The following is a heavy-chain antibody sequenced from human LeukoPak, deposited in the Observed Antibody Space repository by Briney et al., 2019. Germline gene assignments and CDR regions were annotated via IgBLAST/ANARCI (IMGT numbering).Heavy chain of an antibody. J-gene: IGHJ5*02. D-gene: IGHD1-1*01. V-gene: IGHV1-18*04. CDR3: ARGGTYNWFDP. CDR2: ISAYNGDT. CDR1: GYTFTSYN. Sequence: ASVKVSCKASGYTFTSYNINWVRQAPGQGLEWMGWISAYNGDTNYAQKFQGRVTMTTDTATSTAFVELRSLRSDDTAVYYCARGGTYNWFDPWGHGTLVTVSP.